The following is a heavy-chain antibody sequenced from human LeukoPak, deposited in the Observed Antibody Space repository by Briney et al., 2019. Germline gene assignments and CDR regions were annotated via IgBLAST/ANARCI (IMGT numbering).Heavy chain of an antibody. J-gene: IGHJ6*03. CDR2: ISSRGSYI. V-gene: IGHV3-21*01. Sequence: GGSLRLSCVASAFTFSSYSMNWVRQAPGKGLEGVSSISSRGSYIFYADSVKGRFTISRDNAKKSLYLQMNSLRAEDTAVYYCARVGPWVNPDYYYYYMDVWGKGTTVTVSS. CDR1: AFTFSSYS. D-gene: IGHD1-14*01. CDR3: ARVGPWVNPDYYYYYMDV.